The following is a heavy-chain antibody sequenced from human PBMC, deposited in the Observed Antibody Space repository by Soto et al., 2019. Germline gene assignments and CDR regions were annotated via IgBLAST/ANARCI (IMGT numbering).Heavy chain of an antibody. V-gene: IGHV5-51*01. CDR1: GYSFTSYW. J-gene: IGHJ3*02. Sequence: PGASLKISCTGSGYSFTSYWICWVRQMPGKDLEWMGIIYPGDSDTRYSPSFQGQVTISADKSISTADLQWSSLKASDTAMYYCARKYCESTSCYCAFDIWGQGTMVTVSS. D-gene: IGHD2-2*01. CDR2: IYPGDSDT. CDR3: ARKYCESTSCYCAFDI.